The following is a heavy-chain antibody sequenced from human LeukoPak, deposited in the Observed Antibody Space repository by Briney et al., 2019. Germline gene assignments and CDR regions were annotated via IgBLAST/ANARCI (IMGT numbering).Heavy chain of an antibody. CDR3: ARAPASGFGEYYFDY. D-gene: IGHD3-10*01. V-gene: IGHV4-31*03. CDR1: GGSINSGGSY. J-gene: IGHJ4*02. Sequence: PSETLSLTCTVSGGSINSGGSYWSWIRQHPGKGLEWIGYIYYSGSTYYNPSLKSRVTISVDTSKNQFSLKLSSVTAADTAVYYCARAPASGFGEYYFDYWGQGTLVTVSS. CDR2: IYYSGST.